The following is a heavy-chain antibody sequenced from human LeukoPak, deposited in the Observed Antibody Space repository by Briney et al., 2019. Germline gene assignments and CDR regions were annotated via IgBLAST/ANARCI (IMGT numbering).Heavy chain of an antibody. J-gene: IGHJ6*02. CDR1: GYTFTSYD. D-gene: IGHD5/OR15-5a*01. V-gene: IGHV1-69*04. Sequence: GASVKVSCKASGYTFTSYDINWVRQAPGQGLEWMGRIIPILGIANYAQKFQGRVTITADKSTSTAYMELSSLRSEDTAVYYCARDEKSRGRLPSTTPYYYYGMDVWGQGTTVTVSS. CDR3: ARDEKSRGRLPSTTPYYYYGMDV. CDR2: IIPILGIA.